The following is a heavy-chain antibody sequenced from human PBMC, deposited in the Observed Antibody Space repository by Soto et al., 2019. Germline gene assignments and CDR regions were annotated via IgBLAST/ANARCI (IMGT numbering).Heavy chain of an antibody. J-gene: IGHJ6*02. CDR2: IMPFFGTA. D-gene: IGHD3-10*01. V-gene: IGHV1-69*12. CDR3: ARAWDLAGIDGVYYYYGLDV. CDR1: GDTLNRNV. Sequence: QVKLVQSGAEVKKPGSSVKVSCKASGDTLNRNVFTWVRQAPGQGLEGMGGIMPFFGTANNAQKFQGRVTIPADESTRTAYLELSSLRAAATAVYYCARAWDLAGIDGVYYYYGLDVWGQGTTVTVSS.